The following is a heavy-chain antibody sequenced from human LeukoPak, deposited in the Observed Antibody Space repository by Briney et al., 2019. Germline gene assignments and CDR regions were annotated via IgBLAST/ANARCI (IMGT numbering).Heavy chain of an antibody. CDR1: GFTFTKYA. D-gene: IGHD1-26*01. Sequence: GGALRLSCGASGFTFTKYAMSWVRQGPGKGLEWVSAIGSSGDKTHYVDSVKGRFTISRDNSRNTVYLQMNSLRVGDAALYYCAKGLEPATDVKQTFDFWGQGALVTVSS. J-gene: IGHJ4*02. V-gene: IGHV3-23*01. CDR3: AKGLEPATDVKQTFDF. CDR2: IGSSGDKT.